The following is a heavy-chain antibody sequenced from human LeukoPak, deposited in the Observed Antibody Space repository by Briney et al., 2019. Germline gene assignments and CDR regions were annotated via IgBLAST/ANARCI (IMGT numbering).Heavy chain of an antibody. D-gene: IGHD3-16*02. J-gene: IGHJ4*02. CDR2: ISGSGGST. CDR1: GFTFSSYA. Sequence: GGSLRLSCVASGFTFSSYAMSWVRQAPGKGLEWVSAISGSGGSTYYADSVKGRFTISRDNSKNTLYLQMNSLRAEDTAVYYCAILPRFYDYVWGSYRPFDYWGQGTLVTVSS. CDR3: AILPRFYDYVWGSYRPFDY. V-gene: IGHV3-23*01.